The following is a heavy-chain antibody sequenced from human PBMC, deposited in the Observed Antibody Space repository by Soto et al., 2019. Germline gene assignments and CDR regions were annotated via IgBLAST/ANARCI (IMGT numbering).Heavy chain of an antibody. CDR2: IIPLLDIA. J-gene: IGHJ4*02. V-gene: IGHV1-69*08. CDR1: GGTVSNDI. D-gene: IGHD5-12*01. Sequence: QVQVVQSGAEVQKPGSSVKVSCKASGGTVSNDIITWVRQAPGQGLEWMGRIIPLLDIANYAQKFQGRVTITADKSTITAYMEMHSLRSEDTAVYYCVRDSPIGSTYSGYDGIDYWGQGTLVTVSS. CDR3: VRDSPIGSTYSGYDGIDY.